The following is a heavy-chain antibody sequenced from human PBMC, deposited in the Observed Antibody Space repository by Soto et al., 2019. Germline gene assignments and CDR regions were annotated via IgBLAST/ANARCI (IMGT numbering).Heavy chain of an antibody. J-gene: IGHJ4*02. CDR2: IYSGGNT. Sequence: EVQLVESGGGLVQPGGSLRLSCAASGFTVSSNYMSWVRQAPGKGLEWVSIIYSGGNTYYADSVKGRFTISRDNSKNTLYLQMNDLRAEDTAVYYCAKSRRESSGTTSFDYWGQGTLVTVSS. CDR1: GFTVSSNY. CDR3: AKSRRESSGTTSFDY. V-gene: IGHV3-66*01. D-gene: IGHD1-1*01.